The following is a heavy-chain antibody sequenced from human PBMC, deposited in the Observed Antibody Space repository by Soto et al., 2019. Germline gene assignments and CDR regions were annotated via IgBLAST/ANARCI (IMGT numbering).Heavy chain of an antibody. CDR3: AREGLWFGESRCMDV. V-gene: IGHV1-8*01. Sequence: ASVKVSCKASGYAFTSYDINWVRQASGQGLEWMGWMNPNSGNTGYAQKFQGRVTMTRNTSISTAYMELSSLRSEDTAVYYCAREGLWFGESRCMDVWGQGTTVTVSS. CDR2: MNPNSGNT. J-gene: IGHJ6*02. D-gene: IGHD3-10*01. CDR1: GYAFTSYD.